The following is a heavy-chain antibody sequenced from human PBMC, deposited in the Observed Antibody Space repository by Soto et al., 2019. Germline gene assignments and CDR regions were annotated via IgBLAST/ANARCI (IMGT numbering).Heavy chain of an antibody. CDR1: GFTFDDYA. CDR2: ISWNSGSI. J-gene: IGHJ4*02. D-gene: IGHD3-3*01. V-gene: IGHV3-9*01. Sequence: GGSLRLSCAASGFTFDDYAMHWVRQAPGKGLEWVSGISWNSGSIGYADSVKGRFTISRDNAKNSLYLQMNSLRAEDTALHYCAKAGFWSGYYSLVDYWGQGTLVT. CDR3: AKAGFWSGYYSLVDY.